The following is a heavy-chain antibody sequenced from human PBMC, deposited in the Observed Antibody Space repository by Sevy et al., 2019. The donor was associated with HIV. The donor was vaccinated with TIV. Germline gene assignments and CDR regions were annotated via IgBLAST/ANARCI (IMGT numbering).Heavy chain of an antibody. CDR2: IYYSGST. J-gene: IGHJ4*02. CDR3: ASAAPLEWLAVFDY. Sequence: SETLSLTCTVSGGSISSYYWSWIRQPPGKGLEWIGYIYYSGSTNYNPSLKSRVTISVDTSKNQFSLKLSSVTAAGTAVYYGASAAPLEWLAVFDYWGQGTLVTVSS. CDR1: GGSISSYY. D-gene: IGHD3-3*01. V-gene: IGHV4-59*01.